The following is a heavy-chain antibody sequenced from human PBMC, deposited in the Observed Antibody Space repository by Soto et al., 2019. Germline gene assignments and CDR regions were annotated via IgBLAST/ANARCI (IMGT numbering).Heavy chain of an antibody. CDR2: IIPIFGTA. D-gene: IGHD6-6*01. CDR3: ARRPGSSSPYYYYGMDV. J-gene: IGHJ6*02. Sequence: SVKVSCKASGGTFSSYAISWVRQAPGQGLEWMGGIIPIFGTANYAQKFQGRVTITADESTSTAYMELSSLRSEDTAVYYCARRPGSSSPYYYYGMDVWGQGTTVTVAS. V-gene: IGHV1-69*13. CDR1: GGTFSSYA.